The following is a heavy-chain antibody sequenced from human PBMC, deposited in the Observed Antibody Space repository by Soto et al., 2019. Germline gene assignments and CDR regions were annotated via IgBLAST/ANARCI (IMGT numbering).Heavy chain of an antibody. Sequence: PGGSLRLSCAASGFTFRSYAMNWVRQAPGKGREWVSGISGSGGSTYYADPVKGRFTATRDNSKNTLCLQMNSLRAEDTAVYYCAKGVKFYYDSSEGWFDPWGQGTLVTVSS. CDR3: AKGVKFYYDSSEGWFDP. CDR2: ISGSGGST. D-gene: IGHD3-22*01. CDR1: GFTFRSYA. J-gene: IGHJ5*02. V-gene: IGHV3-23*01.